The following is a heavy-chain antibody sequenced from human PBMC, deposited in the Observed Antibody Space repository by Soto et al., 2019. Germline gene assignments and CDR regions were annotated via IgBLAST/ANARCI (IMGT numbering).Heavy chain of an antibody. CDR1: GYTFTSYY. Sequence: GASVKVSCKASGYTFTSYYMHWVRQAPGQGLEWMGIINPSGVSTSYAQKFQGRVTMTRDTSTSTVYMELSSLRSEDTAVYYCAREEQQLATGFVYYYYGMDVWGQGTTVTVSS. D-gene: IGHD6-13*01. CDR2: INPSGVST. CDR3: AREEQQLATGFVYYYYGMDV. J-gene: IGHJ6*02. V-gene: IGHV1-46*03.